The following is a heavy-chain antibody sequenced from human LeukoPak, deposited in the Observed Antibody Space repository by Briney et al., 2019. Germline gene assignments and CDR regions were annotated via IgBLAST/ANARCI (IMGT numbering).Heavy chain of an antibody. J-gene: IGHJ3*02. Sequence: GGSLRLSCAASGFTFSSYSMNWVRQAPVKGLEWVSSISSSSSYIYYADSVKGRFTISRDNAKNSLYLQMNSLRAEDTAVYYCARPTRITIFGGDDAFDIWGQGTMVTVSS. D-gene: IGHD3-3*01. V-gene: IGHV3-21*01. CDR2: ISSSSSYI. CDR3: ARPTRITIFGGDDAFDI. CDR1: GFTFSSYS.